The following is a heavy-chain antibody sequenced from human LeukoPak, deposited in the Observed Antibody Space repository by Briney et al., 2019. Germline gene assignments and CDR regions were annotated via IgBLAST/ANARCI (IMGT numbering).Heavy chain of an antibody. CDR3: AREVWYCGGDCYLFFDI. D-gene: IGHD2-21*02. V-gene: IGHV4-4*09. Sequence: PSETLSLTCTVSGGTISSYYWSWIRQPPGKGLEWIGYIYSSGSTNYNPSLKSRGTISVDTSKNQFFLKLSSVAAADTAVYYCAREVWYCGGDCYLFFDIWGQGTMVTVSS. J-gene: IGHJ3*02. CDR2: IYSSGST. CDR1: GGTISSYY.